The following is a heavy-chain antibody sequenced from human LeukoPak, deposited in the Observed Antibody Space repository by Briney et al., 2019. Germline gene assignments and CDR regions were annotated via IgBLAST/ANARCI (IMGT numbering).Heavy chain of an antibody. CDR3: ARHCCSGPAKRVFDI. J-gene: IGHJ3*02. D-gene: IGHD2-15*01. CDR1: GGSISSYY. CDR2: ISYSGNT. V-gene: IGHV4-59*08. Sequence: SETLSLTCTVSGGSISSYYWSWIRQPPGKGLEWIGTISYSGNTDYNPSLRSRVTISVDTSNNQFSLRLGSVTAADTAVYHCARHCCSGPAKRVFDIWGQGTMVTVSS.